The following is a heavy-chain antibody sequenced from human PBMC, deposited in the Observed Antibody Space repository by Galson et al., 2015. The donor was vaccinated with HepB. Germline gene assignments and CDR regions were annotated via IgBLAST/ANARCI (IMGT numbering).Heavy chain of an antibody. J-gene: IGHJ3*01. Sequence: SVKVSCKASGYTFTTFPMHWVRQAPGQSLEWMGYISAANGDTKYSQKFQDRVTITSDTSANTAFMELGNLNSEDTAVYYCAKDAATGGFDFWG. CDR2: ISAANGDT. CDR1: GYTFTTFP. V-gene: IGHV1-3*01. D-gene: IGHD1-14*01. CDR3: AKDAATGGFDF.